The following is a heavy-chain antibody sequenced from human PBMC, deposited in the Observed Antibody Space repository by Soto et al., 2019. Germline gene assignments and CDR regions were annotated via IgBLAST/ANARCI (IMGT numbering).Heavy chain of an antibody. J-gene: IGHJ4*02. CDR2: IYHSGST. Sequence: SETLSLTCAVSGGSISSGGYSWSWIRQPPGKGLEWIGYIYHSGSTYYNPPLKSRVTISVDRSKNQFSLKLSSVTAADTAVYYCARENSGGDYFDYWGQGTLVTVSS. CDR1: GGSISSGGYS. V-gene: IGHV4-30-2*01. CDR3: ARENSGGDYFDY. D-gene: IGHD1-7*01.